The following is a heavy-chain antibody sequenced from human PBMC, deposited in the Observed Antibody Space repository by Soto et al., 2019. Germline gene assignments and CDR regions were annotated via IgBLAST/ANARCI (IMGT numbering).Heavy chain of an antibody. CDR1: GFTFSSYG. Sequence: QVQLVESGGGVVQPGRSLRLSCAASGFTFSSYGMHWVRQAPGKGLEWVAVISYDGRNKYYADPVKGRFTISRDNSKNTLYLQMNSLRAEDTAVYYCAKDWGGEGYSSASTIDYWGQGTLVTVSS. V-gene: IGHV3-30*18. D-gene: IGHD5-18*01. CDR3: AKDWGGEGYSSASTIDY. CDR2: ISYDGRNK. J-gene: IGHJ4*02.